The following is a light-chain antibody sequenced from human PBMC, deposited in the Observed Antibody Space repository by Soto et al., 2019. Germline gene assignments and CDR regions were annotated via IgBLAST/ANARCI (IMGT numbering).Light chain of an antibody. CDR1: QNLKFNS. V-gene: IGKV3-20*01. Sequence: VLTQSPGTLSLSPGERATLSFRSSQNLKFNSLAWYQQKPGQAPRLLIHGASNRATDIPDRFSGSGSGTDFTLTINRLEHDDYAVYFCQQYTSSPLTFGGGTDVDIK. J-gene: IGKJ4*01. CDR3: QQYTSSPLT. CDR2: GAS.